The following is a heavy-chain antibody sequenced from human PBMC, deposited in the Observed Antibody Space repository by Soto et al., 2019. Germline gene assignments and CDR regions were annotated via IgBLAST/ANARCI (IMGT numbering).Heavy chain of an antibody. CDR3: ARVVWAFDI. V-gene: IGHV4-34*01. CDR2: INHSGST. J-gene: IGHJ3*02. Sequence: SETLSFTCAVYGRSFSGYYWSWIRQPPGKGLEWIGEINHSGSTNYNPSLKSRVTISVDTSKNQFSLKLSSVTAADTAVYYCARVVWAFDIWGQGTMVTVSS. CDR1: GRSFSGYY. D-gene: IGHD2-8*01.